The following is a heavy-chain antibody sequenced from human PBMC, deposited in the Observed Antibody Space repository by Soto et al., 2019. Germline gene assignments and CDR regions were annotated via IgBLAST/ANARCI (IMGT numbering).Heavy chain of an antibody. J-gene: IGHJ6*03. CDR1: GGSISSGGYY. D-gene: IGHD3-10*01. CDR3: ARDRGPYYYGSGTTRYYYMDV. V-gene: IGHV4-31*03. Sequence: SETLSLTCTVSGGSISSGGYYWSWFPQHPGKGPEWIGYIYYSGSNYYNPSLKSGVTISVDTSKNQFSLKLSSVTAADTAVYYCARDRGPYYYGSGTTRYYYMDVWGKGTTVTVSS. CDR2: IYYSGSN.